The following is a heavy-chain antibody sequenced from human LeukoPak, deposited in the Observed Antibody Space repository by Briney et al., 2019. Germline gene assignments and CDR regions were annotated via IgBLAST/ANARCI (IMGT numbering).Heavy chain of an antibody. CDR1: VGPTRVDD. V-gene: IGHV4-59*12. CDR3: TKMTIHGDSVL. CDR2: IYYTRRT. Sequence: SETLSPTCIVSVGPTRVDDWNWIRQGPRKGLEWIGYIYYTRRTKYNPSLPSRLTISIDSTQSQIYLRLNSVPSAPPAVYYWTKMTIHGDSVLWGQGSLVTVS. D-gene: IGHD2-21*02. J-gene: IGHJ4*02.